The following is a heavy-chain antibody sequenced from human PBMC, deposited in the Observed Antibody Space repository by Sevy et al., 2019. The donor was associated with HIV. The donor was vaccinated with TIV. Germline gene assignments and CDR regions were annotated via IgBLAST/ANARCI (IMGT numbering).Heavy chain of an antibody. D-gene: IGHD3-22*01. CDR2: ISYDGSNK. CDR1: GFIFSNYA. Sequence: GGSLRLSCAASGFIFSNYAIHWVRRAPGKGLEWVAVISYDGSNKHYAASVKGRFTISRDNSRNTLFLQMNSLRLDDTGVYYCARDPTFSSDTRGYYPFDSWGQGTLVTVSS. J-gene: IGHJ4*02. CDR3: ARDPTFSSDTRGYYPFDS. V-gene: IGHV3-30*04.